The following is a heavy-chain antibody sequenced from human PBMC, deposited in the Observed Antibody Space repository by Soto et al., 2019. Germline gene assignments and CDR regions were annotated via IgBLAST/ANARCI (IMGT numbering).Heavy chain of an antibody. CDR3: ARVARIAAACYYYYYGMDV. D-gene: IGHD6-13*01. Sequence: QVQLVQSGAEVKKPGSSVKVSCKASGGTFSSYAISWVRQAPGQGLEWMGGIIPIFGTANYAQKFQGRVTITADESTSTAYMELSRLRSEDTAVYYCARVARIAAACYYYYYGMDVWVQGTTVTVSS. V-gene: IGHV1-69*01. CDR1: GGTFSSYA. J-gene: IGHJ6*02. CDR2: IIPIFGTA.